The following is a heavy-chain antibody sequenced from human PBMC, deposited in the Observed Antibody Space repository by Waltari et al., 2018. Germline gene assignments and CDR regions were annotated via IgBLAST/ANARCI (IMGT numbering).Heavy chain of an antibody. CDR3: ARVSPAQTAARPPNWFDP. CDR1: GYHFPGYY. CDR2: FNPNSGGT. V-gene: IGHV1-2*06. Sequence: QVQLVQSGAEVKKPGASVKVSCKASGYHFPGYYMPWVRQAPGQGLEWMGRFNPNSGGTNGAQKCQVRVTMTRDRSIRTAYMERSRLRSDDTSVYYWARVSPAQTAARPPNWFDPWGQGTLVTVSS. D-gene: IGHD6-6*01. J-gene: IGHJ5*02.